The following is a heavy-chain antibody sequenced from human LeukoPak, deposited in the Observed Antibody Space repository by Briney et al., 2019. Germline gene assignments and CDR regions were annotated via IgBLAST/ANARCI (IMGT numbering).Heavy chain of an antibody. CDR2: ISGSGGST. Sequence: GGSLRLSCAASGFTFSSYAMSWVRQAPGKGLEWVSAISGSGGSTYYADSVKGRFTISRDNSKNTLYLQMNSLRAEDTAVYYCAKDPLYCSGGSCYGTGYFDYWGQGTLVTVSS. V-gene: IGHV3-23*01. CDR3: AKDPLYCSGGSCYGTGYFDY. D-gene: IGHD2-15*01. J-gene: IGHJ4*02. CDR1: GFTFSSYA.